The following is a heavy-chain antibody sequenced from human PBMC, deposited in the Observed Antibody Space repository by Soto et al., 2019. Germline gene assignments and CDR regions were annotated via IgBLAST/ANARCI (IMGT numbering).Heavy chain of an antibody. V-gene: IGHV3-7*01. CDR3: ARGGRSGDS. Sequence: EVQLVESGGGLVLPGGSLRLSCAASGFTFSSYWMRWVRRAPGKGLEWVANIKQDGSEKYYVDAVKGRFTISRDNAKNSLYLKMQSLRAEDTAVYYCARGGRSGDSWGQGTLVTVSS. D-gene: IGHD2-15*01. J-gene: IGHJ4*02. CDR2: IKQDGSEK. CDR1: GFTFSSYW.